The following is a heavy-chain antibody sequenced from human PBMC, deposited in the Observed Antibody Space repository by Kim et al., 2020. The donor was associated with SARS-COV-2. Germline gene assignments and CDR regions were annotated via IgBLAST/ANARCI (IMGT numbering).Heavy chain of an antibody. V-gene: IGHV3-21*01. CDR3: ASRYGSGP. CDR2: SSYT. J-gene: IGHJ5*01. D-gene: IGHD3-10*01. Sequence: SSYTSYADSEKGRITISRDKAKNSMYMQMNSLRAEYTAVYYCASRYGSGPWGQGTLVTVSS.